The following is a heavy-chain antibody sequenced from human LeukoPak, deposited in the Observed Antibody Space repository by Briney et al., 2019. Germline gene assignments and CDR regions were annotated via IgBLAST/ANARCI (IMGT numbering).Heavy chain of an antibody. CDR3: ARESGSYYEDYFDY. J-gene: IGHJ4*02. CDR2: INPDNGVT. CDR1: GYTFTGYY. D-gene: IGHD1-26*01. Sequence: AASVKVSCKASGYTFTGYYIHWVRQAPGQGLEWMGWINPDNGVTNYAQKFQGRVTITRDTSISTAYMELSRLRSDDTAVYYCARESGSYYEDYFDYWGQGTLVTVSS. V-gene: IGHV1-2*02.